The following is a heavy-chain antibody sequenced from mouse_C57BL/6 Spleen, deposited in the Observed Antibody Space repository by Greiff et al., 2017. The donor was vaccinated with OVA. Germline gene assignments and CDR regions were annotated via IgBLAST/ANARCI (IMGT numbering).Heavy chain of an antibody. V-gene: IGHV1-50*01. CDR2: IDPSDSYT. J-gene: IGHJ3*01. CDR1: GYTFTSYW. CDR3: ARDGLYYNWFAY. Sequence: VQLKQPGAELVKPGASVKLSCKASGYTFTSYWMQWVKQRPGQGLEWIGEIDPSDSYTNYNQKFKGKATLTVDTSSSTAYMQLSSLTSEDSAVYYCARDGLYYNWFAYWGQGTLVTVSA. D-gene: IGHD2-1*01.